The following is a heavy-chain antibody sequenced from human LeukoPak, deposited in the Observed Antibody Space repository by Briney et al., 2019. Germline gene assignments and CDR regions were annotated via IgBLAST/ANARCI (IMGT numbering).Heavy chain of an antibody. D-gene: IGHD6-6*01. CDR2: IGNSGGDT. CDR3: AKDLLDELADY. V-gene: IGHV3-23*01. CDR1: GFTFSNYG. J-gene: IGHJ4*02. Sequence: GGCLRLSCAASGFTFSNYGMSWVRQAPGRGLEWVSYIGNSGGDTFYTDSVKGRFTISRDDSRNTLSLQMNSLRAEDTAVYFCAKDLLDELADYWGQGTLVTVSS.